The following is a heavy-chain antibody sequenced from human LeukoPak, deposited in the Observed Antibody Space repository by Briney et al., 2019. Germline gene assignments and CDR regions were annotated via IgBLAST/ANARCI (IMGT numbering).Heavy chain of an antibody. J-gene: IGHJ6*03. CDR3: ARVHSSSDYYYYYMDV. V-gene: IGHV1-69*01. CDR2: IIPIFGTA. Sequence: SVKVSCKASGGTFSSYAISWVRQAPGQGLEWMGGIIPIFGTANYAQKFQGRVTITADESTSTAYMELSSLRSEDTAAYYCARVHSSSDYYYYYMDVWGKGTTVTVSS. D-gene: IGHD6-6*01. CDR1: GGTFSSYA.